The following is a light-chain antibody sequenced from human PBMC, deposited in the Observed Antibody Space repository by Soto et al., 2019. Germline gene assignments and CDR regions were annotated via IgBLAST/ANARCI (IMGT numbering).Light chain of an antibody. CDR3: QQYEERPPTLS. J-gene: IGKJ4*01. CDR1: QSVSTN. Sequence: EIVMTQSPATLSVSPGERATLSCRASQSVSTNLAWYQQKPGQAPRLLIYAASVRATGIPARFSGSGSGTEFTLTISSRQSEDFAVYYCQQYEERPPTLSFGGGTKVEIK. CDR2: AAS. V-gene: IGKV3-15*01.